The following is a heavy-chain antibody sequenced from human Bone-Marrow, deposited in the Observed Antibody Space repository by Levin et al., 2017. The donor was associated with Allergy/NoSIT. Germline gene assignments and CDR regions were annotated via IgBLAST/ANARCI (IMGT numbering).Heavy chain of an antibody. V-gene: IGHV1-69*06. CDR3: ARGAYDFWSGYYYYYGMDV. J-gene: IGHJ6*02. D-gene: IGHD3-3*01. Sequence: KISCKASGGTFSSYAISWVRQAPGQGLEWMGGIIPIFGTANYAQKFQGRVTITADKSTSTAYMELSSLRSEDTAVYYCARGAYDFWSGYYYYYGMDVWGQGTTVTVSS. CDR2: IIPIFGTA. CDR1: GGTFSSYA.